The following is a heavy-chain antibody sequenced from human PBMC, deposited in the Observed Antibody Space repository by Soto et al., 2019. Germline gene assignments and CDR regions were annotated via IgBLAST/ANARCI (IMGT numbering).Heavy chain of an antibody. CDR1: GGSISSSNYY. J-gene: IGHJ4*02. CDR2: SGTT. CDR3: ATYGGDTGRFDY. Sequence: QLQLQESGPGLVKPSETLSLTCTVSGGSISSSNYYWGWIRQPPGKGLEWIGSGTTYYNPSLKSRVTISVDTPNNQFSLKLTSVTAADTAVYYCATYGGDTGRFDYWGQGILVTVSS. V-gene: IGHV4-39*01. D-gene: IGHD4-17*01.